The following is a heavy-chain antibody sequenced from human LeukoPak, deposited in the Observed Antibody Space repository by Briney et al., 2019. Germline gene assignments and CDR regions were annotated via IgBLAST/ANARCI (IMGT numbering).Heavy chain of an antibody. CDR2: INPNSGGT. CDR1: GYTFTGYY. D-gene: IGHD2-15*01. CDR3: AGAVVAANSYYYYYGMDV. J-gene: IGHJ6*02. Sequence: ASVKVSCKASGYTFTGYYMHWVRQAPGQGLEWMGWINPNSGGTNYAQKFQGRVTMTRDTSISTAYMELSSLRSEDTAVYYCAGAVVAANSYYYYYGMDVWGQGTTVTVSS. V-gene: IGHV1-2*02.